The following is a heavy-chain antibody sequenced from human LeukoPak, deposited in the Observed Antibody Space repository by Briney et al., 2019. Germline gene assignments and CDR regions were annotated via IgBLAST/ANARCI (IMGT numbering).Heavy chain of an antibody. V-gene: IGHV1-69*13. CDR3: ARYCSSTSCLVFDL. CDR2: ITPIFGTA. J-gene: IGHJ2*01. CDR1: GGTFSSYA. D-gene: IGHD2-2*01. Sequence: SVKVSCKASGGTFSSYAISWVRQAPGQGLEWMGGITPIFGTANYAQKFQGRVTITADESTSTAYMELSSLRSEDTAVYYCARYCSSTSCLVFDLWGRGTLVTVSS.